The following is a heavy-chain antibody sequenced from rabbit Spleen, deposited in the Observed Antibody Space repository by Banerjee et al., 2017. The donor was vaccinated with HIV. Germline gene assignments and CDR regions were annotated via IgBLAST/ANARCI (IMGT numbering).Heavy chain of an antibody. CDR2: IEPIFGRT. CDR1: GFDFSNYG. V-gene: IGHV1S47*01. Sequence: EESGGDLVQPEGSLTLTCKASGFDFSNYGVSWVRQAPGKGLEWIGYIEPIFGRTYYASWVNGRFTISSHNAQNTLYLQLNSLTAADTATYFCARDSYDDYGNLNFWGPGTLVTVS. CDR3: ARDSYDDYGNLNF. D-gene: IGHD2-1*01. J-gene: IGHJ4*01.